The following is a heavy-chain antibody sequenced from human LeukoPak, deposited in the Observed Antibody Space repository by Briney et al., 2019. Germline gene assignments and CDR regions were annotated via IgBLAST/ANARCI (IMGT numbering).Heavy chain of an antibody. V-gene: IGHV4-59*01. D-gene: IGHD5-18*01. CDR1: GGSIGTYY. Sequence: PSETLSLTCSVSGGSIGTYYWSWIRQPPGKGLEWIGYIYYSGSTRHNPSLKGRVTISADTSKNQFSLKLNSVTAADTAVYYCARVSNKYTYGYEAFDIWGQGTMVTLSS. J-gene: IGHJ3*02. CDR3: ARVSNKYTYGYEAFDI. CDR2: IYYSGST.